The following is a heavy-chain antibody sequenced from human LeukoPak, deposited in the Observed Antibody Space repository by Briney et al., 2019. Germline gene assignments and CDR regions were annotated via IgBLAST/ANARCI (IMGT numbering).Heavy chain of an antibody. D-gene: IGHD5-18*01. J-gene: IGHJ4*02. CDR1: GFTFSSYG. Sequence: PGRSLRLSCAASGFTFSSYGMHWVRQAPGKGLEWVAVISYDGSNKYYADSVKGRFTISRDNAKNSLYLQMNSLRAEDTALYYCAKDNSYGLAQTHEDWGQGTLVTVSS. CDR3: AKDNSYGLAQTHED. V-gene: IGHV3-30*18. CDR2: ISYDGSNK.